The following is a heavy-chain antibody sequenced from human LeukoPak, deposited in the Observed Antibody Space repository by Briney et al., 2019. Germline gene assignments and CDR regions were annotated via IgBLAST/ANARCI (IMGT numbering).Heavy chain of an antibody. CDR1: GYTFTGYY. V-gene: IGHV1-2*02. CDR2: INPNSGGT. J-gene: IGHJ4*02. Sequence: ASVKVSCKASGYTFTGYYMHWVRQAPGQGLEWMGWINPNSGGTNYAQKFQGRVTMTRDTSISTAYMELSRLRSDDTAVCYCARGDSSGWYLVDYWGQGTLVTVSS. D-gene: IGHD6-19*01. CDR3: ARGDSSGWYLVDY.